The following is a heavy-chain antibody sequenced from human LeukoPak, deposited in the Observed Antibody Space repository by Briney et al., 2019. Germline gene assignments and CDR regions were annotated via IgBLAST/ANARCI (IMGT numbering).Heavy chain of an antibody. CDR1: GFTFSSYS. J-gene: IGHJ4*02. V-gene: IGHV3-48*02. CDR2: ISSSSSTI. CDR3: ARSGYSYVREGYFDY. D-gene: IGHD5-18*01. Sequence: PGGSLRLSCAASGFTFSSYSMNWVRQAPGKGLEWVSYISSSSSTIYCVDSVKGRFTISRDNAKNSLYLQMNSLRDEDTAVYYCARSGYSYVREGYFDYWGQGTLVTVSS.